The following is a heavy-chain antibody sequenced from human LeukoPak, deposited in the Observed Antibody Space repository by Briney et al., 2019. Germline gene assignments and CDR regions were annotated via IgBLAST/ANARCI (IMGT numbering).Heavy chain of an antibody. D-gene: IGHD5/OR15-5a*01. Sequence: GGSLRLSCAASGFTVSNTWMHWVRQAPGKGLVWVSRINHDGSGTSYADSVKGRFTISRDSAKNSLYLQMSSLTVDDTAVYYCAREVSTSWFDPWGQGTLVTVSS. CDR1: GFTVSNTW. CDR3: AREVSTSWFDP. J-gene: IGHJ5*02. V-gene: IGHV3-74*01. CDR2: INHDGSGT.